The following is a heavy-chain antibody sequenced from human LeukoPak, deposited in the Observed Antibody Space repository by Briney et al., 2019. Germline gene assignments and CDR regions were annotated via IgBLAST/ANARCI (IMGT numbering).Heavy chain of an antibody. CDR3: ARVVGIAVAGPEERSYYFDY. CDR1: GGSISSSSYY. Sequence: SETLSLTCTVSGGSISSSSYYWGWIRQPPGKGLEWIGSIYYSGSTYYNPSLKSRVTISVDTSKNQFSLKLSSVTAADTAVYYCARVVGIAVAGPEERSYYFDYWGQGTLVTVSS. V-gene: IGHV4-39*01. D-gene: IGHD6-19*01. CDR2: IYYSGST. J-gene: IGHJ4*02.